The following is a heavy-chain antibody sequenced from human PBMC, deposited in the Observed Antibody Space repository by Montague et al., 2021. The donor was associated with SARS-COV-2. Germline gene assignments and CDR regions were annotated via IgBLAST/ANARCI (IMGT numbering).Heavy chain of an antibody. CDR3: ASGLLWFGEPDY. CDR2: LWYDGSNK. V-gene: IGHV3-33*01. D-gene: IGHD3-10*01. Sequence: SLRLSCAASGFTFSSYAMHWVRQAPGKGLEWVAVLWYDGSNKYYADSVKSRFTISRDNSKNTLYLQMNSLRAEDTAVYYCASGLLWFGEPDYWGQGTLVTVSS. J-gene: IGHJ4*02. CDR1: GFTFSSYA.